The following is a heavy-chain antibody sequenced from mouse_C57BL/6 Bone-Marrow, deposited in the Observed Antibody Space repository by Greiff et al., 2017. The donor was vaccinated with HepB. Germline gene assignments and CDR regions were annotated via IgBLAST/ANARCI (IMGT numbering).Heavy chain of an antibody. V-gene: IGHV5-6*02. CDR2: ISSGGSYT. CDR3: ARQRSTMVTAWFAY. CDR1: GFTFSSYG. Sequence: KVEESGGDLVKPGGSLKLSCAASGFTFSSYGMSWVRQTPDKRLEWVATISSGGSYTYYPDSVKGRFTISRDNAKNTLYLQMSSLKSEDTAMYYCARQRSTMVTAWFAYWGQGTLVTVSA. J-gene: IGHJ3*01. D-gene: IGHD2-2*01.